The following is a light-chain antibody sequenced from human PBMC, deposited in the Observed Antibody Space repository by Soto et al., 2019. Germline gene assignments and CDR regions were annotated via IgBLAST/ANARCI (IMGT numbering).Light chain of an antibody. V-gene: IGKV1-33*01. CDR3: QQYDNLPPLFT. CDR1: QDISNY. CDR2: DAS. Sequence: DIQMTQSPSSLSASVGDRVTITCQESQDISNYLNWYQQKPGKAPKLLIYDASNLETGVPSRFSGSGSGTDFTFTISSLQPEDIATYYCQQYDNLPPLFTFGPGTKVHIK. J-gene: IGKJ3*01.